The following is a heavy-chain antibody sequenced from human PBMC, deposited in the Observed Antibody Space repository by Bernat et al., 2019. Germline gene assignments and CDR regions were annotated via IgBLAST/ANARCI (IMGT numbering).Heavy chain of an antibody. CDR2: INEDGSEE. J-gene: IGHJ6*02. Sequence: EVQLVESGGGLVQPGGSRRLSCVGSGFSFSSYWMTWVRQPPGKGLEWVASINEDGSEEQYGDSVKGRFTISRDNTKNSLYLQMNSLRVEDTAVFYCAKRPGYQIGMEVWGQGTTVTVSS. D-gene: IGHD6-13*01. CDR1: GFSFSSYW. V-gene: IGHV3-7*01. CDR3: AKRPGYQIGMEV.